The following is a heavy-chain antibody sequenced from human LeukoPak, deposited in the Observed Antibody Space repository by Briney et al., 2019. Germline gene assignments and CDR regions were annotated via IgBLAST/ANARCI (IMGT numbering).Heavy chain of an antibody. CDR3: ARDQGLVQGGPFYYYYGMDV. D-gene: IGHD6-19*01. J-gene: IGHJ6*02. CDR2: SSGSGGST. V-gene: IGHV3-23*01. Sequence: GGSLRLSCAASGFTFSSYAMSWVRQAPGKGLEWVSASSGSGGSTYYADSVKGRFTISRDNSKNTLYLQMNSLRAEDTAVYYCARDQGLVQGGPFYYYYGMDVWGQGTTVTVSS. CDR1: GFTFSSYA.